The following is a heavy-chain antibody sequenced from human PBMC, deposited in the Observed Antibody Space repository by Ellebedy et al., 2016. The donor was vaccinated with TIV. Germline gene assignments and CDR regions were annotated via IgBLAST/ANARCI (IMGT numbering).Heavy chain of an antibody. D-gene: IGHD6-19*01. CDR1: GFTFSSYA. V-gene: IGHV3-30-3*01. CDR2: ISYDGSNK. J-gene: IGHJ6*02. Sequence: GGSLRPSCAASGFTFSSYAMHWVRQAPGKGLEWVAIISYDGSNKYYADSVKGRFTISRDNSKNTLYLQMNSLRAEDTAVYYCARDSRWLESYYYYGMDVWGQGTTVTVSS. CDR3: ARDSRWLESYYYYGMDV.